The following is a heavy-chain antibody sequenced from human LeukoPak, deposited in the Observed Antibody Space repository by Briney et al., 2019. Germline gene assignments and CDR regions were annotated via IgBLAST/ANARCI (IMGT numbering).Heavy chain of an antibody. CDR2: INPNSGGT. CDR3: ARRYSDSSEGFDY. V-gene: IGHV1-2*02. Sequence: ASVKVSCKASDYTFTDYHMHWVRQAPGQGLEWMGWINPNSGGTNYAQKFQGRVTMTRDTSISTAYMELSGLRSDDTAVYYCARRYSDSSEGFDYWGQGTLVTVSS. J-gene: IGHJ4*02. CDR1: DYTFTDYH. D-gene: IGHD6-6*01.